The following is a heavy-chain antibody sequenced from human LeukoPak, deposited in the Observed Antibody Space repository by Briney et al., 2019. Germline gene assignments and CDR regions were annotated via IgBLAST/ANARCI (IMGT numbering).Heavy chain of an antibody. V-gene: IGHV3-48*03. Sequence: GGSLRLSCVASGFTFSSYEMNWVRQAPGKGPECISYISSSGSTIHYADSVKGRFTVSRDTAKNSLYLQMNSLRAEDTAVYYCTRTYYDILTGTNWFDPWGQGTLVTVSS. D-gene: IGHD3-9*01. CDR1: GFTFSSYE. CDR2: ISSSGSTI. J-gene: IGHJ5*02. CDR3: TRTYYDILTGTNWFDP.